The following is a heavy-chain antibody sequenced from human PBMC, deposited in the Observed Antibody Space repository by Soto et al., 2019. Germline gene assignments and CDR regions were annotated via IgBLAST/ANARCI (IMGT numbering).Heavy chain of an antibody. J-gene: IGHJ4*02. CDR3: ARGSSWLTDY. Sequence: SETLSTPCTVSDVYTSNFLWKRFRQPPGKGLEWIGNIHSSGTTNDNPSLGSRVTISLDTSNIQCSLKMNSVTATDTAVYYCARGSSWLTDYWGQGSQVTVSS. D-gene: IGHD6-19*01. V-gene: IGHV4-59*08. CDR2: IHSSGTT. CDR1: DVYTSNFL.